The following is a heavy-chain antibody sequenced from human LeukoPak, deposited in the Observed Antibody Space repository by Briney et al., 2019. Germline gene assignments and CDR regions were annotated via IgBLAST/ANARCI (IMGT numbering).Heavy chain of an antibody. CDR2: ISGSGGST. D-gene: IGHD6-13*01. CDR1: GFTFSSYA. J-gene: IGHJ4*02. CDR3: AREAAATGSLYYFDY. V-gene: IGHV3-23*01. Sequence: GGSLRLSCAASGFTFSSYAMSWVRQAPGKGPEWVSAISGSGGSTYYADSVKGRFTISRDNSKNTLYLQMNSLRAEDTAVYYCAREAAATGSLYYFDYWGQGTLVTVSS.